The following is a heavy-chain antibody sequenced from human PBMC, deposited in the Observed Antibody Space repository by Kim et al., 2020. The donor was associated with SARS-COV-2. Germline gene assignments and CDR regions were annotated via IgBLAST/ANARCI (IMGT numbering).Heavy chain of an antibody. V-gene: IGHV4-34*01. CDR1: GGSFSGYY. CDR3: ARGSMVIRDYFDY. CDR2: INHSGST. J-gene: IGHJ4*02. Sequence: SETLSLTCAVYGGSFSGYYWSWIRQPPGKGLEWIGEINHSGSTNYNPSLKSRVTISVDTSKNQFSLKLSSVTAADTAVYYCARGSMVIRDYFDYWGQGTLVTVSS. D-gene: IGHD5-18*01.